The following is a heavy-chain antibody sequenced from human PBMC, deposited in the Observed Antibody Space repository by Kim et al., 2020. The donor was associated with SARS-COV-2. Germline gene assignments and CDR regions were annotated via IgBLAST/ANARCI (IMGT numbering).Heavy chain of an antibody. D-gene: IGHD3-22*01. V-gene: IGHV1-18*01. Sequence: ASVKVSCKASGYTFTSYGISWVRQAPGQGLEWMGWISAYNGNTNYAQKLQGRVTMTTDTSTSTAYMELRSLRSDDTAVYYCARVSIYSGYDYFYDSSGYYWDYFDYWGQGTLVTVSS. CDR2: ISAYNGNT. CDR3: ARVSIYSGYDYFYDSSGYYWDYFDY. CDR1: GYTFTSYG. J-gene: IGHJ4*02.